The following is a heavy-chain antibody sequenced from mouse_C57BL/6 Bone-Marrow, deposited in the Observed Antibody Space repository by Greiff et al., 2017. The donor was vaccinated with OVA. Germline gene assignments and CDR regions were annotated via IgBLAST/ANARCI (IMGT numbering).Heavy chain of an antibody. CDR2: IYPGNGDT. D-gene: IGHD1-1*01. Sequence: SGAELVRPGASVKMSCKASGYTFTSYNMHWVKQTPRQGLEWIGAIYPGNGDTSYNQKFKGKATLTVDKSSSTAYMQLSSLTSEDSAVYFCASIYWSSYGYFDYWGQGTTLTVSS. CDR1: GYTFTSYN. CDR3: ASIYWSSYGYFDY. J-gene: IGHJ2*01. V-gene: IGHV1-12*01.